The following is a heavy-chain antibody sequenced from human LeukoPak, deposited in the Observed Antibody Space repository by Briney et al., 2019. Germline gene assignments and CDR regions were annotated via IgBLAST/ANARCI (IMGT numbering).Heavy chain of an antibody. V-gene: IGHV3-30*03. CDR3: ARVRAGYCTSTSCYFPY. J-gene: IGHJ4*02. CDR1: GFTFSSYG. Sequence: PGGSLRLSCAASGFTFSSYGMHWVRQAPGKGLEWVALISYDGSNEYYADSVRGRFTISRDNSKFTLYMQMNSLRAEDTAVYYCARVRAGYCTSTSCYFPYWGQGTLVTVSS. D-gene: IGHD2-2*01. CDR2: ISYDGSNE.